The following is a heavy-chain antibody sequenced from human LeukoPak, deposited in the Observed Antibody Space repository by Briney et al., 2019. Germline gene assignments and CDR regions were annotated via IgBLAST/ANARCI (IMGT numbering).Heavy chain of an antibody. Sequence: PGGSLRLSCEASGFSFSTYAMSWVRQAPGKGLEWVSGIVGGGGSTYYADSVKGRFTISRDNSKNMLYLQMNRLRAEDTAVYYCAKDLGRDYWGQGTLVTVSS. D-gene: IGHD3-16*01. J-gene: IGHJ4*02. V-gene: IGHV3-23*01. CDR1: GFSFSTYA. CDR2: IVGGGGST. CDR3: AKDLGRDY.